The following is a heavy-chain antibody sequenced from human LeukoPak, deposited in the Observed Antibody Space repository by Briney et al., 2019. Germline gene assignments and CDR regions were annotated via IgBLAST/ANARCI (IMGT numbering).Heavy chain of an antibody. V-gene: IGHV4-39*07. CDR1: GGFISSSSYF. CDR3: ARSPVDAFDI. CDR2: IYYSGST. J-gene: IGHJ3*02. Sequence: SETLSLTCTVSGGFISSSSYFWVWIRQPPGKGLEWIGSIYYSGSTYYNPSLKSRVTMSVDTSKNQFSLKLSSVTAADTAVYYCARSPVDAFDIWGQGTMVTVSS.